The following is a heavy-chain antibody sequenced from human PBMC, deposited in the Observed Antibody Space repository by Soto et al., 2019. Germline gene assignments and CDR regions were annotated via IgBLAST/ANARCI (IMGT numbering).Heavy chain of an antibody. CDR2: IGSGGDR. CDR3: TRKTPPTGMEV. J-gene: IGHJ6*04. D-gene: IGHD3-9*01. CDR1: GFTLSSYD. Sequence: EVQLVESGGGLVQPGGSLRLSCAASGFTLSSYDIHWVRQATGEGLAWVSGIGSGGDRHYADSVKGRFSISSEDGKNSLYLQMTNLRVGDTAVYYFTRKTPPTGMEVWCEGATVTVSS. V-gene: IGHV3-13*01.